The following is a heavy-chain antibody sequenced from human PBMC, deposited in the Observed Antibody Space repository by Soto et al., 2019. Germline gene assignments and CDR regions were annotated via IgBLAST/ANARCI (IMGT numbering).Heavy chain of an antibody. CDR2: TYYRSKWYN. CDR3: SRTLSYAKNPLQYLSWLDP. D-gene: IGHD1-26*01. J-gene: IGHJ5*02. CDR1: GDSVSSNSAA. Sequence: SQTLSLTCAISGDSVSSNSAAWNWIRQSPSRGLEWLGRTYYRSKWYNDYAVSVKSRITINPDTSKNQFSLQLNSVTPYDTALYHCSRTLSYAKNPLQYLSWLDPRGSGT. V-gene: IGHV6-1*01.